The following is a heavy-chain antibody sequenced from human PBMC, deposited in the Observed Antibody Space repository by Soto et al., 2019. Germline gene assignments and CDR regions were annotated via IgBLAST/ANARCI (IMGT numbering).Heavy chain of an antibody. CDR1: GGSISSYY. V-gene: IGHV4-4*07. CDR3: ARWRYNNYHSFLRTDY. CDR2: IYTSGST. Sequence: QVQLQESGPGLVKPSETLSLTCTVSGGSISSYYWSWIRQPAGKGLEWIGRIYTSGSTNYNPSLKSRVTMSVDTSKNQFSLKLSSVTAADTAVYYCARWRYNNYHSFLRTDYWGQGTLVTVSS. J-gene: IGHJ4*02. D-gene: IGHD1-20*01.